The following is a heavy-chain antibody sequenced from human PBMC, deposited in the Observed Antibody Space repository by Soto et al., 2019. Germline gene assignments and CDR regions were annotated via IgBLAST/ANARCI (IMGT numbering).Heavy chain of an antibody. D-gene: IGHD5-12*01. CDR1: GGTFSSYA. Sequence: QVQLVQSGAEVKKPGSSVKVSCKASGGTFSSYAISWVRQAPGQGLEWMGGIIPIFGTSNYAQKFQGRVTITADESTSTANRELSSLRSEYTAVYYCARDRSRDGYNYRAFDIWGQGTMVTVSS. CDR3: ARDRSRDGYNYRAFDI. V-gene: IGHV1-69*01. CDR2: IIPIFGTS. J-gene: IGHJ3*02.